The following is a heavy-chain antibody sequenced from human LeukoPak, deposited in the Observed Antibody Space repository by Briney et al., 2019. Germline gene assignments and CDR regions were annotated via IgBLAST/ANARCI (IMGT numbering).Heavy chain of an antibody. CDR1: GFTFSNAW. Sequence: PGGSLRLSCAASGFTFSNAWMSWVRQAPGKRLEWVGRIKSKTDGGTTDYAAPVKGRFTISRDDSKHTLYLQMNSLKTEDTAVYYCTTKRLRSPFDYWGQGTLVTVSS. V-gene: IGHV3-15*01. CDR3: TTKRLRSPFDY. D-gene: IGHD4-17*01. CDR2: IKSKTDGGTT. J-gene: IGHJ4*02.